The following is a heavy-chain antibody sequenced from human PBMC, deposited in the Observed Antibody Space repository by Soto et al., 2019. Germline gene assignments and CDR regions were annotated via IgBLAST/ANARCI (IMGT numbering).Heavy chain of an antibody. V-gene: IGHV4-39*01. J-gene: IGHJ3*02. CDR2: IYYSGST. Sequence: SETLSLTCTVSGGSISSSSYYWGWIRQPPGKGLEWIGSIYYSGSTYYNPSLKSRVTISVDTSKNQFSLKLSSVTAADTAVYYCARQGPPYDILTGYPDRNAFDIWGQGTMVTASS. CDR1: GGSISSSSYY. D-gene: IGHD3-9*01. CDR3: ARQGPPYDILTGYPDRNAFDI.